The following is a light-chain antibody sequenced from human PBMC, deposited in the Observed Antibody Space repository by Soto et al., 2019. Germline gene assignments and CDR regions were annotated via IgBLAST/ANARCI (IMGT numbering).Light chain of an antibody. CDR1: SSDVGSYNY. Sequence: QSALTQPASVSGSPGQSITISCTGTSSDVGSYNYVSCYQQHPGKAPKLMIYEVSYRPSGVSNRFSASKSGNTASLTISGLQAEDEADYYCSSFTTTTTLVVFGGGTKLTVL. CDR2: EVS. V-gene: IGLV2-14*01. J-gene: IGLJ2*01. CDR3: SSFTTTTTLVV.